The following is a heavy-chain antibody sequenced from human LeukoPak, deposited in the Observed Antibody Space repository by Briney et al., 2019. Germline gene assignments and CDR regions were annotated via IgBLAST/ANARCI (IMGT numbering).Heavy chain of an antibody. CDR1: GFTFNTYA. J-gene: IGHJ4*02. CDR3: AKDADRSSGWFTFDY. CDR2: ISGSGGST. D-gene: IGHD6-19*01. Sequence: PGGSLRLSCAVSGFTFNTYAMHWVRHAPGKGLEWVSAISGSGGSTYYADSVKGRFTISRDNSKNTLYLQMNSLRAEDTAVYYCAKDADRSSGWFTFDYWGQGTLVTVSS. V-gene: IGHV3-23*01.